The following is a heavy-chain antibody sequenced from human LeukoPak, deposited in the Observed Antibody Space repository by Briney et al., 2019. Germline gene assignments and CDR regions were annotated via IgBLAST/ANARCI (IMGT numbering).Heavy chain of an antibody. Sequence: PSETLSLTCTVSGGSISSGGYYWGWIRQPPGKGLEWIWSIYYSGSTYYNPSLKSRVTISVDTSKNQFSLKLSSVTAADTAVYYCARLLVVPAAIRLGGFYYFDYWGQGTLVTVSS. D-gene: IGHD2-2*02. J-gene: IGHJ4*02. CDR3: ARLLVVPAAIRLGGFYYFDY. V-gene: IGHV4-39*01. CDR1: GGSISSGGYY. CDR2: IYYSGST.